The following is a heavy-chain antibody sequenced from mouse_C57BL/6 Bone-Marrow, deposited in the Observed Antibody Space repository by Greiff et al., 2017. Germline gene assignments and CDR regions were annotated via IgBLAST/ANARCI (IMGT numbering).Heavy chain of an antibody. D-gene: IGHD2-5*01. V-gene: IGHV1-61*01. CDR1: GYTFTSYW. Sequence: QVQLQQPGAELVRPGSSVKLSCKASGYTFTSYWMDWVKQRPGQGLEWIGNIYPSDSETHYNQKFKDKATLTADKSSSTAYMELRSLTAEDSAVYFCAREGAYYSNYDAMDYWGQGTSVTVSS. CDR3: AREGAYYSNYDAMDY. CDR2: IYPSDSET. J-gene: IGHJ4*01.